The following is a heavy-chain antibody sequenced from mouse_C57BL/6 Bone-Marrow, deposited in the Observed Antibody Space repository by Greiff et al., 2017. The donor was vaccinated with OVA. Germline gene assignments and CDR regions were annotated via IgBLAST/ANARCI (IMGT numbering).Heavy chain of an antibody. D-gene: IGHD6-5*01. CDR3: AREPRYYAMDY. CDR2: IDPSDSYT. J-gene: IGHJ4*01. CDR1: GYTFTSYW. V-gene: IGHV1-69*01. Sequence: QVQLQQPGAELVMPGASVKLSCKASGYTFTSYWMHWVKQRPGQGLEWIGEIDPSDSYTNYNQKFKGKSTLTVDTSSSTAYMQLSSLTSEDAAVYYCAREPRYYAMDYWGQGTSVTVSS.